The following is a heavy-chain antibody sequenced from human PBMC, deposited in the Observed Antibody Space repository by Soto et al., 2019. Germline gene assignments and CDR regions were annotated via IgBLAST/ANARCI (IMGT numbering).Heavy chain of an antibody. CDR2: IYHSGST. D-gene: IGHD3-10*01. V-gene: IGHV4-30-2*01. J-gene: IGHJ4*02. Sequence: PSETLSLTCAVSGGSISSGGYSWSWIRQPPGKGLEWIGYIYHSGSTYYNPSLKSRVTISVDRSKNQFSLKLSSVTAADTAVYFCAREPNENYYFDYWGQGTLVTVSS. CDR1: GGSISSGGYS. CDR3: AREPNENYYFDY.